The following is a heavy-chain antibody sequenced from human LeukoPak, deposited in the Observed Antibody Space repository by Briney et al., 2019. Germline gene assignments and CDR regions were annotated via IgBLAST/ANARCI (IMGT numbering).Heavy chain of an antibody. CDR3: ARGRSGYGPFDAFDL. CDR1: GYTFSTYA. Sequence: GGSLRLSCTASGYTFSTYAMTWVRQAPGKGLEWVSAISGSGVNTYYADSVKGRFAASRDNSKNTLYLQMNSLRAENTAVYYCARGRSGYGPFDAFDLWGQGTWVTVSS. J-gene: IGHJ3*01. V-gene: IGHV3-23*01. D-gene: IGHD3-22*01. CDR2: ISGSGVNT.